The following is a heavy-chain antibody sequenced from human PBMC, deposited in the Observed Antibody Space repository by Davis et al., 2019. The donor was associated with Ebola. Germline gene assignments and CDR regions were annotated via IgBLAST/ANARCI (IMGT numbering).Heavy chain of an antibody. CDR2: ISYDGSNK. Sequence: GESLKISCAASGFTFSSYAMHWVRQAPGKGLEWVAVISYDGSNKYYADSVKGRFTISRDNAKNSLYLQMNSLRAEDTAVYYCARVGSGGDIDYWGQGTLVTVSS. J-gene: IGHJ4*02. V-gene: IGHV3-30*04. CDR1: GFTFSSYA. D-gene: IGHD2-21*01. CDR3: ARVGSGGDIDY.